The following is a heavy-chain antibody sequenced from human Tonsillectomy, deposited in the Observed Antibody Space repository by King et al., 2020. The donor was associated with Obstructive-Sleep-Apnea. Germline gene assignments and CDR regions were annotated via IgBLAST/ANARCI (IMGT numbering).Heavy chain of an antibody. CDR2: ISDSGGST. D-gene: IGHD2-8*01. CDR1: GFAFSNYD. V-gene: IGHV3-23*04. J-gene: IGHJ4*02. Sequence: QLVQSGGGLVQPGGSLRLSCAASGFAFSNYDMNWGRQAPGKGREWVSAISDSGGSTYYADFVKGRFTISRDNSKNTLYLQMNSLRSEDTAAYYCAKEDAGQPGGFCEYWGQGILVTVSS. CDR3: AKEDAGQPGGFCEY.